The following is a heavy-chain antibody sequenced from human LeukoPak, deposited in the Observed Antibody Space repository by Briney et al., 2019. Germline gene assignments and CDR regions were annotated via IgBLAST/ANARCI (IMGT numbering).Heavy chain of an antibody. CDR1: RGTFSSYA. Sequence: SSVKVSCKASRGTFSSYAISWVRQAPGQGLEWMGGIIPIFGTANYAQKFQGRVTITTDESTSTAYMELSSLRSEDTAVYYCASCTPTQWTNWFDPWGQGTLVTVSS. J-gene: IGHJ5*02. CDR2: IIPIFGTA. CDR3: ASCTPTQWTNWFDP. V-gene: IGHV1-69*05. D-gene: IGHD6-19*01.